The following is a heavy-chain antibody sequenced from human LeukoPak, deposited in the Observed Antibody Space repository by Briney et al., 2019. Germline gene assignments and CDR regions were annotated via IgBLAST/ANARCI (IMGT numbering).Heavy chain of an antibody. CDR1: GGSFSGYY. D-gene: IGHD1-26*01. J-gene: IGHJ2*01. V-gene: IGHV4-34*01. CDR2: INHSGST. CDR3: ARGARGSYYVWYFDL. Sequence: SETLSLTCAVYGGSFSGYYWSWIRQPPGKGLEWIGEINHSGSTNYNPSLKSRVTISVDTSKNQFSLKLSSVTAADTAVYYCARGARGSYYVWYFDLWGRGTLVTVSS.